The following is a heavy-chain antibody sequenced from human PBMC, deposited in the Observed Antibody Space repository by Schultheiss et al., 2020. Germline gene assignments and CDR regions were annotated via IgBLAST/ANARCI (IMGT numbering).Heavy chain of an antibody. V-gene: IGHV1-69*06. D-gene: IGHD6-19*01. CDR2: IIPIFGTA. CDR1: GGTFSSYA. Sequence: SVKVSCKASGGTFSSYAISWVRQAPGQGLEWMGGIIPIFGTANYAQKFQGRVTITADKSTSTAYMELSSLRPEDTALYYCAKDIKTVPGPGAFDIWGQGTMVTVSS. CDR3: AKDIKTVPGPGAFDI. J-gene: IGHJ3*02.